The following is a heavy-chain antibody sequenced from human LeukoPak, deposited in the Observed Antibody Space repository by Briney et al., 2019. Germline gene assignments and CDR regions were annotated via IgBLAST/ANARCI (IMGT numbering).Heavy chain of an antibody. Sequence: ASVKVSCKASGHTFTSYDINWVRQATGQGLEWMGWMNPNSGNTGYAQKFQGRVTMTRNTSISTAYMELSSLRSEDTAVYYCARGARIAAAGLTLGYWGQGTLVTVSS. D-gene: IGHD6-13*01. CDR3: ARGARIAAAGLTLGY. CDR1: GHTFTSYD. CDR2: MNPNSGNT. V-gene: IGHV1-8*01. J-gene: IGHJ4*02.